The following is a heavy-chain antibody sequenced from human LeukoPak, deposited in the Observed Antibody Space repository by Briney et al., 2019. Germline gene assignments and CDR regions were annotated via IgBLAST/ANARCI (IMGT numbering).Heavy chain of an antibody. Sequence: SETLSLTCTVSGGSISSYYWSWIRQPPGKGLEWIGYIYYSGSTYYNPSLKSRVTISVDRSKNQFSLKLSSVTAADTAVYYCARAIVVPAARHFDYWGQGTLVTVSS. CDR3: ARAIVVPAARHFDY. D-gene: IGHD2-2*01. CDR1: GGSISSYY. V-gene: IGHV4-59*12. J-gene: IGHJ4*02. CDR2: IYYSGST.